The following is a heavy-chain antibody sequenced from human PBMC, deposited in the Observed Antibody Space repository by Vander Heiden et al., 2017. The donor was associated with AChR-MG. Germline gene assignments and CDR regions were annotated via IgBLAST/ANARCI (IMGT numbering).Heavy chain of an antibody. CDR2: MSHSGGT. D-gene: IGHD6-19*01. CDR1: GDSISNDYF. Sequence: QVQLQESGPGLVKPSETLSLTCAVYGDSISNDYFWGWIRQSPGKGLEWIGSMSHSGGTFYNPLLKSRVTISVDTSKTQVSLKLSSVTAADTAVYYCARDWARRVAGIDWFDPWGQGTLVTVSS. J-gene: IGHJ5*02. V-gene: IGHV4-38-2*01. CDR3: ARDWARRVAGIDWFDP.